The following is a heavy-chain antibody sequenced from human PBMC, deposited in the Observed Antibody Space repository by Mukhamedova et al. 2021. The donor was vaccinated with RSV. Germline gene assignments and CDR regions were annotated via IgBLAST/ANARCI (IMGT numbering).Heavy chain of an antibody. Sequence: GFTFSSYSMNWVRQAPGKGLEWVSYISSSSSTIYYADAMKGRSTITRDNAKNSQYLKKNSMSAENTAEYYGARREVVADKNYYGM. CDR2: ISSSSSTI. V-gene: IGHV3-48*04. CDR1: GFTFSSYS. CDR3: ARREVVADKNYYGM. J-gene: IGHJ6*01. D-gene: IGHD2-15*01.